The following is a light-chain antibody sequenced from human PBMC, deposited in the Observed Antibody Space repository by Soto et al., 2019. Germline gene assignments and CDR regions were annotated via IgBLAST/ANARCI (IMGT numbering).Light chain of an antibody. V-gene: IGLV2-11*01. CDR3: CSYAGSPRYV. CDR1: SSDVGGYNY. Sequence: QSALTQPRSVSGSPGQSVTISCTGTSSDVGGYNYVSWYQQHPGKAPKVMIYDVSERPSGVPDRFSGSKSGNTASLTISGLQAEDEVDYYCCSYAGSPRYVLGTGTKVTVL. CDR2: DVS. J-gene: IGLJ1*01.